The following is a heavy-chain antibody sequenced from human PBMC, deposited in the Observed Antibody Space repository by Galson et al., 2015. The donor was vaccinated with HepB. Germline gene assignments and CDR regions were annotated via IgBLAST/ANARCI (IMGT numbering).Heavy chain of an antibody. V-gene: IGHV1-69*06. CDR3: ARVAGITDYYYYGMDV. Sequence: SVKVSCKASGGTFSSYAISWVRQAPGQGLEWMGGIIPIFGTANYAQKFQGRVTITADKSTSTAYMELSSLRSEDTAVYYCARVAGITDYYYYGMDVWGQGTTVTVSS. D-gene: IGHD6-19*01. J-gene: IGHJ6*02. CDR1: GGTFSSYA. CDR2: IIPIFGTA.